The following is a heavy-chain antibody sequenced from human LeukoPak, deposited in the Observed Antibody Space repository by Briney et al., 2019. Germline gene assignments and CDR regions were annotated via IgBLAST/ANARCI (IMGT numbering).Heavy chain of an antibody. J-gene: IGHJ4*02. CDR1: AARFTFNA. V-gene: IGHV1-69*05. CDR3: AREGVAGLNYFDY. CDR2: IIPIFGTA. D-gene: IGHD3-10*01. Sequence: SGNLSFTGSAARFTFNANNRSWIRPGQGQERKGGIIPIFGTANYAQKFQGRVTITTDESTSTAYMELSSLRSEDTAVYYCAREGVAGLNYFDYWGQGTLVTVSS.